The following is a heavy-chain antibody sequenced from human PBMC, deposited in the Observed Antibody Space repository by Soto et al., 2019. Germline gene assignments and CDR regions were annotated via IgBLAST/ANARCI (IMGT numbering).Heavy chain of an antibody. CDR2: IIPIFGTP. Sequence: QVQLVQSGAEVKKPGSSVKVSCKASGGIFSTYAISWLRQAPGQGLEWMGGIIPIFGTPNYAQRFQGRVTITADESTSTAYMELSRLRSEDTAVYYCARDRDDYGSGNYDNRIDLWGKGTLVTVSS. V-gene: IGHV1-69*01. CDR3: ARDRDDYGSGNYDNRIDL. CDR1: GGIFSTYA. D-gene: IGHD3-10*01. J-gene: IGHJ4*02.